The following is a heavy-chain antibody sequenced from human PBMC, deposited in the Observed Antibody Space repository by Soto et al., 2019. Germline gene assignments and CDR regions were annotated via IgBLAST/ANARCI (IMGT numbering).Heavy chain of an antibody. D-gene: IGHD3-3*02. CDR3: ARDKDRPQLGGNYYYILDV. J-gene: IGHJ6*02. V-gene: IGHV1-69*12. Sequence: QVQLVQSGAEVKKPGSSVKVSCKASGGTFRTSAISWVRQAPGQGLEWVGGIMPVFRRPKYAQNFQGRVTISADESTSTVYMELGSLRSDDTAVYYCARDKDRPQLGGNYYYILDVWGQGTAVTVSS. CDR2: IMPVFRRP. CDR1: GGTFRTSA.